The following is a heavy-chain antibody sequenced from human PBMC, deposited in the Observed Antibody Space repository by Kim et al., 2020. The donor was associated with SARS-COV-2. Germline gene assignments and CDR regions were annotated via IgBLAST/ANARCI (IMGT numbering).Heavy chain of an antibody. D-gene: IGHD3-16*01. Sequence: GGSLRLSCTSSGFTFGDYPMSWVRQAPGKGLEWVGFIRSKDYGGTTEYDPSVKGRFTIPRDDSKSIAYLQLNSLKTEDTAVYYCTKGWGDYWGQGTLVTVSS. CDR1: GFTFGDYP. J-gene: IGHJ4*02. CDR3: TKGWGDY. V-gene: IGHV3-49*04. CDR2: IRSKDYGGTT.